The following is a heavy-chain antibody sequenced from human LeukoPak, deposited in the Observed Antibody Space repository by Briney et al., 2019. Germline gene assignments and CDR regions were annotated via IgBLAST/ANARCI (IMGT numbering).Heavy chain of an antibody. CDR3: AGGSYYEGGNDFDY. D-gene: IGHD1-26*01. CDR1: GFTFSSYG. CDR2: ISYDGSNK. J-gene: IGHJ4*02. Sequence: GRSLRLSCAASGFTFSSYGMHWVRQAPGKGLEWVAVISYDGSNKYYADSVKGRFTISRDNSKNTLYLQMNSLRAEDTAVYYCAGGSYYEGGNDFDYWGQGTLVTVSS. V-gene: IGHV3-30*03.